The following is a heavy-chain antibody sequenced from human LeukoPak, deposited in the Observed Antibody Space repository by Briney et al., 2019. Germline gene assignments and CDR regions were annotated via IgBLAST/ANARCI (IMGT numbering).Heavy chain of an antibody. J-gene: IGHJ4*02. CDR3: ARDLVRGVINY. D-gene: IGHD3-10*01. CDR1: GFTFSSYS. V-gene: IGHV3-48*01. Sequence: GGSLRLSCAASGFTFSSYSMNWVRQAPGKGLEWVSYISSSGSTIYYADSVKGRFTISRDNAKNSLYLQMNSLRAEDTAVYYCARDLVRGVINYWGQGTLVTVSS. CDR2: ISSSGSTI.